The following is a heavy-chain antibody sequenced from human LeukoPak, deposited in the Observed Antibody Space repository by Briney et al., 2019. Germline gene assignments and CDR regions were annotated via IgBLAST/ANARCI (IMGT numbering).Heavy chain of an antibody. D-gene: IGHD2-2*01. Sequence: SVKVSCKASGGTFSSYAISWVRQAPGQGLEWMGGIIPIFGTANYAQKFQGRVTITADESTSTAYMEPSSLRSEDTAVYYCARVGYCSSTSCYANYYYGMDVWGQGTTVTVSS. J-gene: IGHJ6*02. V-gene: IGHV1-69*13. CDR2: IIPIFGTA. CDR1: GGTFSSYA. CDR3: ARVGYCSSTSCYANYYYGMDV.